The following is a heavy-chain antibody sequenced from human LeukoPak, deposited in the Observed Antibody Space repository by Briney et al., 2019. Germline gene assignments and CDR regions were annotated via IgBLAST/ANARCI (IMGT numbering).Heavy chain of an antibody. V-gene: IGHV4-59*01. CDR3: AGQYCSSTSCPFDY. D-gene: IGHD2-2*01. Sequence: SETLSLTCTVSGGSISSYYWSWIRQPPGKGLEWIGYIYYSGSTNYNPSLKSRVTISVDTSKNQFSLKLSSVTAADTAVYYCAGQYCSSTSCPFDYWSQGTLVTVSS. CDR1: GGSISSYY. CDR2: IYYSGST. J-gene: IGHJ4*02.